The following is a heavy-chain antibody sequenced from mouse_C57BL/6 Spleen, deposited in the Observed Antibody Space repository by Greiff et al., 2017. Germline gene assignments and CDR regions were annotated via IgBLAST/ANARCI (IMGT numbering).Heavy chain of an antibody. V-gene: IGHV5-4*01. J-gene: IGHJ4*01. CDR3: ARDHRAKYAMDY. D-gene: IGHD3-1*01. CDR1: GFTFSSYA. Sequence: EVKLVESGGGLVKPGGSLKLSCAASGFTFSSYAMSWVRQTPEKRLEWVATISDGGSYTYYPDNVKGRFTISRDNAKNNLYLQMSHLKSEDTAMYYCARDHRAKYAMDYWGQGTSVTVSS. CDR2: ISDGGSYT.